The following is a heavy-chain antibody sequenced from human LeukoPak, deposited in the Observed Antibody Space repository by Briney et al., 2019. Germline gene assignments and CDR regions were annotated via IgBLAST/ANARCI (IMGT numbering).Heavy chain of an antibody. CDR1: GGTFSSYA. J-gene: IGHJ5*02. CDR2: IIPIFGTA. V-gene: IGHV1-69*13. D-gene: IGHD5-24*01. CDR3: ARDNSLQDMAWWFDP. Sequence: SVKVSCKASGGTFSSYAISWVRQAPGQGLEWMGGIIPIFGTANYAQKFQGRVTITADESTSTDYMELSSLRSEDTAVYYCARDNSLQDMAWWFDPWGQGTLVIVSS.